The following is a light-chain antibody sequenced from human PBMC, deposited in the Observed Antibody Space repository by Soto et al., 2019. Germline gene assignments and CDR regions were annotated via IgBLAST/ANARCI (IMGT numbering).Light chain of an antibody. J-gene: IGKJ1*01. Sequence: DIQMTQSPSTLSASVGDRVTITCRASQSVSSWLAWYQQKPGKAPNLLIFKASSLDNGVPSRFSGRGSATEFTLTISSLQPDDFATYYCQHYNSNSPTFGQGTKVELK. CDR3: QHYNSNSPT. CDR1: QSVSSW. CDR2: KAS. V-gene: IGKV1-5*03.